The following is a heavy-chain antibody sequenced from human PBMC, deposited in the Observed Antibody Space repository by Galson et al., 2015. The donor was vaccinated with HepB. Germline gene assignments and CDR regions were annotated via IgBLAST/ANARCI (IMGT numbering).Heavy chain of an antibody. V-gene: IGHV1-69*04. D-gene: IGHD3-22*01. CDR2: IIPILGIA. J-gene: IGHJ4*02. CDR3: ARDRWDYYDSSGYYSLGIDY. Sequence: SVKVSCKASGGTFSSYAISWVRQAPGQGLEWMGRIIPILGIANYAQKFQGRVTITADKSTSTAYMELSSLRSEDTAVYYCARDRWDYYDSSGYYSLGIDYWGQGTLVTVSS. CDR1: GGTFSSYA.